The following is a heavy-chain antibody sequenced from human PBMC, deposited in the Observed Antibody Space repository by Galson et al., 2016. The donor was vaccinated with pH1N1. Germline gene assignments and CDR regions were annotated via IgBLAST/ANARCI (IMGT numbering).Heavy chain of an antibody. CDR2: VNPGGSTI. J-gene: IGHJ3*02. CDR1: GYRFTSYW. CDR3: AWQYDFGDYRGNAFYI. Sequence: QSGAEAKKPGESLKISCKASGYRFTSYWIAWVRQVPGKGLEWVGVVNPGGSTIRYGPPFQGQVTISSDKSINTAYLQWISLKASDTATYYCAWQYDFGDYRGNAFYIWGQGTMVIVSS. V-gene: IGHV5-51*03. D-gene: IGHD4-17*01.